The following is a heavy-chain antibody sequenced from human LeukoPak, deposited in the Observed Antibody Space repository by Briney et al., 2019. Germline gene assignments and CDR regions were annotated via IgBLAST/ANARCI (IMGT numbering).Heavy chain of an antibody. CDR3: ARAAYSSSWYWFDP. Sequence: SETLSLTCTDSGGSISSYYWSWIRQPPGKGLEWIGYIYYSGSTNYNPSLKSRVTISVDTSKNQFSLKLSSVTAADTAVYYCARAAYSSSWYWFDPWGQGTLVTVSS. V-gene: IGHV4-59*01. J-gene: IGHJ5*02. D-gene: IGHD6-13*01. CDR1: GGSISSYY. CDR2: IYYSGST.